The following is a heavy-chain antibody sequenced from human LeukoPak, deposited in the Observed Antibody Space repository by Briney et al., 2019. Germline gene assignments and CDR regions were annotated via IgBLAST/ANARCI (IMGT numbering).Heavy chain of an antibody. CDR1: GFTFSSYG. V-gene: IGHV3-30*02. CDR3: ARDGYGDYSTDY. D-gene: IGHD4-17*01. J-gene: IGHJ4*02. CDR2: IRYDGSNK. Sequence: PGGSLRLSCAASGFTFSSYGMHWVRQAPGKGLEWVAFIRYDGSNKYYADSVKGRFTISRDNSKNTLYLKMNSLRAEDTAVYYCARDGYGDYSTDYWGQGTLVTVSS.